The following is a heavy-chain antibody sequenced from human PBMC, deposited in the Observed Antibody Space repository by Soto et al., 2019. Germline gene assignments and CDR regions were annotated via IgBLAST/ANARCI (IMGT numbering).Heavy chain of an antibody. CDR2: IYYSGST. CDR3: ARGPLIAARRGGGMDV. Sequence: PSETVSLTRTVSGGSISSYYWSWIRQPPGKGLEWIGYIYYSGSTNYNPSLKSRVTISVDTSKNQFSLKLSSVTAADTAVYYRARGPLIAARRGGGMDVWGQGTTVTVSS. D-gene: IGHD6-6*01. V-gene: IGHV4-59*01. CDR1: GGSISSYY. J-gene: IGHJ6*02.